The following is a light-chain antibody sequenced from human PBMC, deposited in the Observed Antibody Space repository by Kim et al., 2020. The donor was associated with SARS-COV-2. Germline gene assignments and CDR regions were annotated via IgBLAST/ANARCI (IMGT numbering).Light chain of an antibody. V-gene: IGKV1-33*01. CDR1: QDSKNY. J-gene: IGKJ2*01. Sequence: ASVGDRVTITGQASQDSKNYLKWYQQKPGKAPKRLIYDAFKLEKGVPSRFSGSGSGTDFILTISSLQPEDIGTYFCQQYDNLPPYIFGQGTKLEI. CDR2: DAF. CDR3: QQYDNLPPYI.